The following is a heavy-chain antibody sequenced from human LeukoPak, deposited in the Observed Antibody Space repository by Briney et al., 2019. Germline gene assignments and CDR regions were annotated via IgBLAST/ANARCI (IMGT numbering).Heavy chain of an antibody. D-gene: IGHD1-26*01. CDR2: IYPGDSDT. CDR1: GSIFTSYW. CDR3: ARRIVGATTSDYYYYYMDV. J-gene: IGHJ6*03. V-gene: IGHV5-51*01. Sequence: GASLKISCKCSGSIFTSYWIGWVRQLPGKGLERMGIIYPGDSDTRYSPSFQGQVTISADKSISTAYLQWSSLKASDTAMYYCARRIVGATTSDYYYYYMDVWGKGTTVTVSS.